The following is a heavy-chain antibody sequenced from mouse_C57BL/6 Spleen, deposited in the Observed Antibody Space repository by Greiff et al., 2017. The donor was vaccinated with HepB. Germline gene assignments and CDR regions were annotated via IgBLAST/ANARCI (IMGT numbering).Heavy chain of an antibody. Sequence: EVKVVESGGGLVKPGGSLKLSCAASGFTFSDYGMHWVRQAPEKGLEWVAYISSGSSTIYYADTVKGRFTISRDNAKNTLFLQMTSLRSEDTAMYYCAKERNWGFDYWGQGTTLTVSS. CDR2: ISSGSSTI. V-gene: IGHV5-17*01. CDR3: AKERNWGFDY. D-gene: IGHD4-1*01. J-gene: IGHJ2*01. CDR1: GFTFSDYG.